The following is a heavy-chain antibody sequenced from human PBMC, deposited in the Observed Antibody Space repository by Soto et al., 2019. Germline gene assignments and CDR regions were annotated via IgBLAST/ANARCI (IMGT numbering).Heavy chain of an antibody. CDR3: TGTLYGENVDY. CDR1: GYTFTSYD. D-gene: IGHD4-17*01. V-gene: IGHV1-8*01. J-gene: IGHJ4*02. Sequence: QVQLVQSGAEVKKPGASVKVSCKASGYTFTSYDINWVRQATGQGLEWMGWMNPNSGNTGNAQKFQGRLTMTXXTPISTAYRELSSLRSGDRAVCYCTGTLYGENVDYWGQGTLVTVSS. CDR2: MNPNSGNT.